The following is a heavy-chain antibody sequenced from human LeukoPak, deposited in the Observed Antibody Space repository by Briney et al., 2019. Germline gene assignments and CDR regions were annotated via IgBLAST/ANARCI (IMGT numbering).Heavy chain of an antibody. CDR1: GFTFDDYG. CDR3: ARVSDISVAAYFDY. Sequence: GGSLRLSCAASGFTFDDYGLSWVRQAPGKGLEWVSTINWDGGSTGYADSVKGRFTISRDNAKNSLYLQMNSLRAEDTALYYCARVSDISVAAYFDYWGQGTLVTVSS. CDR2: INWDGGST. D-gene: IGHD6-19*01. V-gene: IGHV3-20*04. J-gene: IGHJ4*02.